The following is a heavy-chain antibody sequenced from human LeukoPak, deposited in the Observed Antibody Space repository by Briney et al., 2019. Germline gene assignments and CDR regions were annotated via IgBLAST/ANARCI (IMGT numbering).Heavy chain of an antibody. CDR2: ISGSGCST. CDR3: AKTRWADYGDYYY. CDR1: GFTFSSYA. J-gene: IGHJ4*02. Sequence: GGSLRLSCAASGFTFSSYAMSWVRQAPGKGLEWDSAISGSGCSTYYADSVKGRFTISRDNSKNTLYLQMNSLRAEDTAVYYCAKTRWADYGDYYYWGQGTLVTVSS. V-gene: IGHV3-23*01. D-gene: IGHD4-17*01.